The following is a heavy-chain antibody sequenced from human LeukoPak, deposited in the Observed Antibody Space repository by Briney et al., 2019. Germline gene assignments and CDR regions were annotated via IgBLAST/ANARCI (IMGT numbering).Heavy chain of an antibody. V-gene: IGHV1-2*02. CDR3: ATSGGTSGPELDY. CDR1: GYTFTGYY. CDR2: INPKSGGT. Sequence: ASVKVSCKASGYTFTGYYMHWVRQAPGQGLEWMGWINPKSGGTNYAQKFQGRVTMTRDTSISTAYMEVSRMTSDDTAVYYCATSGGTSGPELDYWGQGTVVTVSS. J-gene: IGHJ4*02. D-gene: IGHD3-3*01.